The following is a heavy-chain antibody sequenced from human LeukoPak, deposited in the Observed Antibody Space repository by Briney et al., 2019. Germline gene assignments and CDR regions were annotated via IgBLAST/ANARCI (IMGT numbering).Heavy chain of an antibody. CDR2: IYYSGST. Sequence: SETLSLTCTVSGGSISSYYWSWIRQHPGKGLEWIGYIYYSGSTNYNPSLKSRVTISVDTSKNQFSLKLSSVTAADTAVYYCASTATAMEPRDYFDYWGEGTLVTVSS. V-gene: IGHV4-59*01. CDR3: ASTATAMEPRDYFDY. J-gene: IGHJ4*02. CDR1: GGSISSYY. D-gene: IGHD5-18*01.